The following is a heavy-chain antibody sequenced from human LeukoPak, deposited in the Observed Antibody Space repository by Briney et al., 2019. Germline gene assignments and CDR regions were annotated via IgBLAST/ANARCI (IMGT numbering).Heavy chain of an antibody. V-gene: IGHV4-38-2*02. D-gene: IGHD3-10*01. CDR1: GYSISSGYY. Sequence: SETLSLTCTVSGYSISSGYYWGWIRQPPGKGLEWIGSIYHSGSTNYNPSLKSRVTISVDTSKNQFSLKLSSVTAADTAVYYCARTERSTMVRGVSNNWFDPWGQGTLVTVSS. CDR3: ARTERSTMVRGVSNNWFDP. CDR2: IYHSGST. J-gene: IGHJ5*02.